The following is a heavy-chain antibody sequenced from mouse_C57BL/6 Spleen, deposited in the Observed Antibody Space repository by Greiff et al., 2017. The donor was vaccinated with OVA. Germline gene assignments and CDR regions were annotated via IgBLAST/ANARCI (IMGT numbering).Heavy chain of an antibody. D-gene: IGHD1-1*01. Sequence: EVQGVESGAELVKPGASVKLSCTASGFNIKDYYMHWVKQRTEQGLEWIGRIDPEDGETKYAPKFQGKATITADTSSNTAYLQLSSLTSEDTAVYYCALYYYGSGGNWYFDVWGTGTTVTVSS. V-gene: IGHV14-2*01. CDR1: GFNIKDYY. CDR3: ALYYYGSGGNWYFDV. CDR2: IDPEDGET. J-gene: IGHJ1*03.